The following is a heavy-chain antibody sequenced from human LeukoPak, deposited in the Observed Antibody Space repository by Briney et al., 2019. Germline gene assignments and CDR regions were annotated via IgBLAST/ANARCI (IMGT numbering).Heavy chain of an antibody. V-gene: IGHV3-20*04. CDR1: GFTFSSYW. D-gene: IGHD2-15*01. CDR2: INWNGGST. CDR3: ARVSSDCSGGSCYSEKDY. J-gene: IGHJ4*02. Sequence: PGGSLRLSCAASGFTFSSYWMSWVRHAPGKGLEWVSGINWNGGSTLYADSVKGRFTISRDNAKNSLYLQMNSLRAEDTALYYCARVSSDCSGGSCYSEKDYWGQGTLVTVSS.